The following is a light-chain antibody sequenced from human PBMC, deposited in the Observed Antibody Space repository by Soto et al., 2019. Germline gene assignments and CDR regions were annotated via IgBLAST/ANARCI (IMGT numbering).Light chain of an antibody. CDR3: AAWDDSRSGPV. CDR1: SSDVGRYTY. CDR2: DVY. Sequence: QSALTQPASVSGCPGQSITISCAGTSSDVGRYTYVSWYQQHPGKAPKLIIYDVYNRPSGVSTRFSGSKSGTSASLAISGLRSEDEANYYCAAWDDSRSGPVFGTGTKVTVL. V-gene: IGLV2-14*01. J-gene: IGLJ1*01.